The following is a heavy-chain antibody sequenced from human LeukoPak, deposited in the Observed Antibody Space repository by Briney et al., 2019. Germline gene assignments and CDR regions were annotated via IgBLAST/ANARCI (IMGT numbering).Heavy chain of an antibody. V-gene: IGHV3-7*01. D-gene: IGHD3-22*01. CDR2: IKQDGSEK. CDR3: ARDRLYYYDSSGYYWFDP. J-gene: IGHJ5*02. CDR1: GFTFSSYA. Sequence: GGSLRLSCAASGFTFSSYAMSWVRQAPGKGLEWVANIKQDGSEKYYVDSVKGRFTISRDNAKNSLYLQMNSLRAEDTAVYYCARDRLYYYDSSGYYWFDPWGQGTLVTVSS.